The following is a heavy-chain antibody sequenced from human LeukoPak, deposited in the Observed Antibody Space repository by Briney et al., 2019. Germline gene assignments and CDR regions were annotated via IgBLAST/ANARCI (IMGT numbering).Heavy chain of an antibody. V-gene: IGHV3-9*01. CDR3: AKDTYSSSLTGFDY. J-gene: IGHJ4*02. Sequence: QSGGSLRLSCAASGFTFDDYAMHWVRQAPGKGLEWVSGISWNSNSFGYADSVKGRFTISRDNPKNSLYLQMNSLRPEGTALYYCAKDTYSSSLTGFDYWGQGTLVTVSS. CDR1: GFTFDDYA. D-gene: IGHD6-6*01. CDR2: ISWNSNSF.